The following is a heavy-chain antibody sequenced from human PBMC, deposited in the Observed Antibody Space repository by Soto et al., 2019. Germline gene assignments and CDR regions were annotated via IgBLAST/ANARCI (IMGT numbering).Heavy chain of an antibody. CDR1: GYTFTSFG. CDR3: ATRSPAFDY. V-gene: IGHV1-18*01. Sequence: QVQLVQSGPEVKKPGASVKVSCKTSGYTFTSFGISWVRQAPGQGLEWMGWITTDKGKTNYAQKFQGRVTMTTDTSTRTADMELRSLRSDDPAVYYCATRSPAFDYWGQGTLVTVSS. J-gene: IGHJ4*02. CDR2: ITTDKGKT.